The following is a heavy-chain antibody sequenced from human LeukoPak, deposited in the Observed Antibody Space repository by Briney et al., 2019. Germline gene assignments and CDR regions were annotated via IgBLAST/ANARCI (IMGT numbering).Heavy chain of an antibody. Sequence: PGGTLRLSCAASGFTFSSYGMSWVRQAPGKGLEWVSAISGSGGSTYYADSVKGRFTISRDNAKNSLYLQMNSLRAEDTAVYYCAELGITMIGGVWGKGTTVTISS. J-gene: IGHJ6*04. CDR2: ISGSGGST. V-gene: IGHV3-23*01. CDR1: GFTFSSYG. CDR3: AELGITMIGGV. D-gene: IGHD3-10*02.